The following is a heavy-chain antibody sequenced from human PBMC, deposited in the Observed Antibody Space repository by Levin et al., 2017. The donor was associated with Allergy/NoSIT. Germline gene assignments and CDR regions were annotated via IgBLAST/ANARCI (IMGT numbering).Heavy chain of an antibody. CDR3: VRDLSTLVRGVIPA. CDR1: GFTVSSNH. Sequence: PGGSLRLSCEASGFTVSSNHMNWVRQAPGKGLEWLSLLYTDGATYYADSVKGRFTVSRDTSRNTLYLQMNSLRPEDTAVYYCVRDLSTLVRGVIPAWGQGTLVTVSS. V-gene: IGHV3-66*01. D-gene: IGHD3-10*01. CDR2: LYTDGAT. J-gene: IGHJ5*02.